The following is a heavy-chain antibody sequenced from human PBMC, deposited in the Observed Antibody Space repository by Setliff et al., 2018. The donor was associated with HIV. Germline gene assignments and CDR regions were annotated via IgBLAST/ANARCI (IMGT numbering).Heavy chain of an antibody. CDR2: INHGAYT. V-gene: IGHV4-34*01. D-gene: IGHD1-26*01. CDR1: GGSFSGYY. CDR3: ARGFGAPYLFSGYMDV. Sequence: SETLSLTCAVYGGSFSGYYWSWIRQPPGKGLEWIGEINHGAYTNYNSSLESRVTISVDTSKNQFSLKLSSVTAADTAVYYCARGFGAPYLFSGYMDVWGKGTTVTRLL. J-gene: IGHJ6*03.